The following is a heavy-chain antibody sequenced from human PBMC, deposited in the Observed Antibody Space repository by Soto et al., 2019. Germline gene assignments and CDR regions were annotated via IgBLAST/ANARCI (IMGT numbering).Heavy chain of an antibody. Sequence: PGGSLRLSCAASGFTFSIYWMHWVRQAPGKGPVWVSRIDNAGSSARYADSVKGRFTISRDNSKNTVYLQLNSLRAEDTAVYYCAKDRRGYSYGSLDYWGQGTLVTVSS. V-gene: IGHV3-74*01. CDR2: IDNAGSSA. CDR1: GFTFSIYW. CDR3: AKDRRGYSYGSLDY. D-gene: IGHD5-18*01. J-gene: IGHJ4*02.